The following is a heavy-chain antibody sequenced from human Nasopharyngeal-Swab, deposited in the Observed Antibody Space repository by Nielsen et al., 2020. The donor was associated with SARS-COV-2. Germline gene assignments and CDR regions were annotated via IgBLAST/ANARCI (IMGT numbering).Heavy chain of an antibody. V-gene: IGHV3-13*01. CDR3: ARDLEGVWYFDL. Sequence: GGSLRLSCAASGFTYDDYAMHWVRQATGKGLEWVSAIGTAGDTYYPGSVKGRFTISRENAKNSLYLQMNSLRAGDTAVYYCARDLEGVWYFDLWGRGTLVTVSS. CDR2: IGTAGDT. D-gene: IGHD3-16*01. CDR1: GFTYDDYA. J-gene: IGHJ2*01.